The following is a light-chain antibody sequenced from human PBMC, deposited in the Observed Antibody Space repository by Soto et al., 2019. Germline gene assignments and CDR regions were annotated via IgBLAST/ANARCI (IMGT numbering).Light chain of an antibody. CDR3: QQYTNTNNPWM. V-gene: IGKV1-5*01. CDR2: DAS. J-gene: IGKJ1*01. Sequence: EIRVTQSPPTLSASVGDRVTITCRASQTISTWMAWYQQKPGKAPKLLVYDASTLQSGVASRFSGSGSGTEFTLIISGLQPDDSATYYCQQYTNTNNPWMFGQGTKVDIK. CDR1: QTISTW.